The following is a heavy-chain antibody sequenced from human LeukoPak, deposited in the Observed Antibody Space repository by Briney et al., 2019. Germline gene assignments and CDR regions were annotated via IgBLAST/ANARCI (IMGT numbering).Heavy chain of an antibody. D-gene: IGHD3-3*01. Sequence: SETLSLTCAVYGGSFSGYYWSWIRQPLGKGLEWIGEINHSGSTNYNPSLKSRVTISVDTSKNQFSLKLSSVTAADTAVYYCARGRYTYYDFWSGPKYYYYGMDVWGQGTTVTVSS. CDR1: GGSFSGYY. CDR2: INHSGST. CDR3: ARGRYTYYDFWSGPKYYYYGMDV. J-gene: IGHJ6*02. V-gene: IGHV4-34*01.